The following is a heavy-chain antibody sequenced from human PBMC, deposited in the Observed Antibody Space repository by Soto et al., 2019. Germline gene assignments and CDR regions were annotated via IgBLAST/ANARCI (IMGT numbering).Heavy chain of an antibody. D-gene: IGHD3-10*01. J-gene: IGHJ6*03. CDR3: ARHGYYYGSGNDMDV. Sequence: QLQLQESGPGLVKPSETLSLTCTVSGGSISSSSYYWAWIRQPPGKGLEWIGSIHYSGSTYYSPSLRRRLTMSVDTAKNQFSLRLTSVTAADTSVYYCARHGYYYGSGNDMDVWGKGTTVTVSS. V-gene: IGHV4-39*01. CDR2: IHYSGST. CDR1: GGSISSSSYY.